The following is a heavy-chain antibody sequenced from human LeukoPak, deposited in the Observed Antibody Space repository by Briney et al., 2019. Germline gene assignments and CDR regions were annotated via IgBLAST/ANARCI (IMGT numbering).Heavy chain of an antibody. J-gene: IGHJ4*02. D-gene: IGHD5-24*01. CDR3: VRDNAAADGALDY. CDR1: GFTFSSHG. Sequence: GRSLRLSCVASGFTFSSHGMHWVRQAPGRGLEWVAVIWYDGSHRYYPDSVKGRFTISRDNSKNTLFLQMDSLRVDDTAVYYCVRDNAAADGALDYWGQGSLVTVSS. CDR2: IWYDGSHR. V-gene: IGHV3-33*01.